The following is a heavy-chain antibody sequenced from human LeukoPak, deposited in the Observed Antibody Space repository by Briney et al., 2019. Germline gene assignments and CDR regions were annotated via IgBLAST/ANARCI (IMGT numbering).Heavy chain of an antibody. D-gene: IGHD3-9*01. J-gene: IGHJ1*01. CDR1: GGSISSYY. V-gene: IGHV4-59*12. CDR2: IYYSGST. Sequence: SETLSLTCTVSGGSISSYYWSWIRQPPGKGLEWIGYIYYSGSTNYNPSLKSRVTISVDTSKNQFSLKLSSVTAADTAVYYCARDLLDGFDVQVAEYFQHWGQGTLVTVSS. CDR3: ARDLLDGFDVQVAEYFQH.